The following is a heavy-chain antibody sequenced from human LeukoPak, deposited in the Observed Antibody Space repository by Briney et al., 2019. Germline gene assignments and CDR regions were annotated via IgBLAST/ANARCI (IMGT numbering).Heavy chain of an antibody. V-gene: IGHV4-39*01. J-gene: IGHJ4*02. CDR1: GGSISSSSYY. CDR3: ARGHLGLQD. Sequence: SETLYLTYTVSGGSISSSSYYWGWIRQPPGKGLEWIGSIYYSGSTYYNPSLKSRVTISVDTSKNQFSLKLTSVTATDSAVYYCARGHLGLQDWAQGTLVTVSS. CDR2: IYYSGST.